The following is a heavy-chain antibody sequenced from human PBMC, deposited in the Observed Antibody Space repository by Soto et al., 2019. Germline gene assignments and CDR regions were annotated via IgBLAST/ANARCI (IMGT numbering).Heavy chain of an antibody. CDR1: GFTVSAYT. D-gene: IGHD1-26*01. V-gene: IGHV3-30-3*01. J-gene: IGHJ4*02. Sequence: QVPLVESGGGVVQPGRSLRLSCAASGFTVSAYTMHWVRQAPGKGLEWLAVISSDGNHKYYTDSVKGPFTISRDTSKNTLYLTLNSLRDEETAVYYCTRWEQPPVESWGQGSLATVSS. CDR2: ISSDGNHK. CDR3: TRWEQPPVES.